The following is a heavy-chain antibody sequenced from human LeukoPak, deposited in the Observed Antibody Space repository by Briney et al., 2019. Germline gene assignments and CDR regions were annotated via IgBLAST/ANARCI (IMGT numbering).Heavy chain of an antibody. CDR3: ARDPAAGSDYFDY. Sequence: PGGSLRLSCAASGFTFSSYSMNWVRQAPGKGLEWVSSISSSSSYIYYADSVKGRFTISRDNAKNSLYLQMNSLRAEDTAVYYCARDPAAGSDYFDYWGQGTLVTVSS. CDR1: GFTFSSYS. V-gene: IGHV3-21*01. J-gene: IGHJ4*02. CDR2: ISSSSSYI. D-gene: IGHD6-13*01.